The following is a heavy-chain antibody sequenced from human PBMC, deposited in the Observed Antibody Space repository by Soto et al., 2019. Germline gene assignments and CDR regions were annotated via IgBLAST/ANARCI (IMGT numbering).Heavy chain of an antibody. D-gene: IGHD5-18*01. J-gene: IGHJ3*02. CDR3: ARDATGYSYGHDAFDI. Sequence: SVKVSCKASGYTFTGYYMHWVRQAPGQGLEWMGWINPNSGGTNYAQKFQGRVTMTRDTSISTAYMELSRLRSDDTAVYYCARDATGYSYGHDAFDIWGQGTMVTVSS. CDR1: GYTFTGYY. V-gene: IGHV1-2*02. CDR2: INPNSGGT.